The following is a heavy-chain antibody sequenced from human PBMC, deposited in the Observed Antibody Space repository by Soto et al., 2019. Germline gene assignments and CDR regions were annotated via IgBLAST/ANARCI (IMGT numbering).Heavy chain of an antibody. CDR3: ARGHYCRYTNCRLDPFDY. Sequence: SETLSLTCTVSGGSISSYYWSWIRQPPGKGLEWIGNIYYSGSTNYNPSLKSRVTISVDTSKNQFSLNLSFMTAADTAVYFCARGHYCRYTNCRLDPFDYWGQGTLVTVSS. J-gene: IGHJ4*02. V-gene: IGHV4-59*01. CDR1: GGSISSYY. D-gene: IGHD2-15*01. CDR2: IYYSGST.